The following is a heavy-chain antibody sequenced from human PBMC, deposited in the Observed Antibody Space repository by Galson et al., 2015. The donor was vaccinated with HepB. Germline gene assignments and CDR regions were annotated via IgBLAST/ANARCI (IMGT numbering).Heavy chain of an antibody. CDR1: GGSISSYY. D-gene: IGHD6-13*01. CDR2: IYYSGST. CDR3: AREFVDSSSWYVLGFDY. J-gene: IGHJ4*02. V-gene: IGHV4-59*01. Sequence: ETLSLTCTVSGGSISSYYWTWIRQPPGKGLEWIGYIYYSGSTYYNPSLKSRVTISVDTSKNQFSLKLSSVTAADTAVYYCAREFVDSSSWYVLGFDYWGQGTLVTVSS.